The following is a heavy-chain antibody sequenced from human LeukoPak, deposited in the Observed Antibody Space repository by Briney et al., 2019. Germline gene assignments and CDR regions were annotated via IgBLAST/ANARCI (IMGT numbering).Heavy chain of an antibody. Sequence: PSETLSLTCTVSGGSISSYYWSWFRQPPGKGLEWIGYIYYSGSTNYNPSLKSRVTISVDTSKNQFSLKLSSVTAADTAVYYCASTLPNFNYYYYYYMDVWGKGTTVTVSS. D-gene: IGHD5-24*01. V-gene: IGHV4-59*01. J-gene: IGHJ6*03. CDR1: GGSISSYY. CDR3: ASTLPNFNYYYYYYMDV. CDR2: IYYSGST.